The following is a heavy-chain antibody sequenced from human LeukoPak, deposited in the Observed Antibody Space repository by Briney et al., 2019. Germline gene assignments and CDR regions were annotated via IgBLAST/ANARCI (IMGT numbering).Heavy chain of an antibody. CDR3: ARQSKGIIVITDFQH. V-gene: IGHV4-39*01. D-gene: IGHD3-22*01. J-gene: IGHJ1*01. CDR1: GFTFSSYA. CDR2: IYYSGNT. Sequence: GSLRLSCAASGFTFSSYAMSWVRQPPGKGLEWIGSIYYSGNTYYSPSLKSRVTISVDTSKNQFSLKLSSVTAADTAVYYCARQSKGIIVITDFQHWGQGTLVTVSS.